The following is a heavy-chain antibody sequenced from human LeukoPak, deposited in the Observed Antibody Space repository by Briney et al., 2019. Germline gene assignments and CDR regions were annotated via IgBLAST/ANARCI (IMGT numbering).Heavy chain of an antibody. CDR2: IIPIFGTA. D-gene: IGHD3-10*01. CDR3: ARDHGSGFWFDP. V-gene: IGHV1-69*01. Sequence: ASVKVSCKASGGTFSSYAISWVRQAPGQGLEWMGGIIPIFGTANYAQKFQGRVTITADESTSTAYMELSSLRSEDTAVYYCARDHGSGFWFDPRGQGTLVTVSS. CDR1: GGTFSSYA. J-gene: IGHJ5*02.